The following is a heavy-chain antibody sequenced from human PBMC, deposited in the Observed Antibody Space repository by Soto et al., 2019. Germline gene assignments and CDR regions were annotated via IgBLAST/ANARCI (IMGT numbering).Heavy chain of an antibody. CDR1: GFSRTTSGVG. D-gene: IGHD2-2*02. CDR3: AYRQGYTSDWGSGWFDP. V-gene: IGHV2-5*02. Sequence: QITLKESGPTRVKPTQPLALTCAFSGFSRTTSGVGVGWIRQPPGKALEWLALINWDDDKRYSPSLKTRLTVMKDTSENQVVLTMTNIYAANTGTYYCAYRQGYTSDWGSGWFDPWGQGTLVAVSS. CDR2: INWDDDK. J-gene: IGHJ5*02.